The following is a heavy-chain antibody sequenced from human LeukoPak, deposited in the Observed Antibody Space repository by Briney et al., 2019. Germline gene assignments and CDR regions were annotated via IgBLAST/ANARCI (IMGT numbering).Heavy chain of an antibody. CDR3: VSSRYHILMDV. CDR1: GASVSGSAYY. J-gene: IGHJ6*04. D-gene: IGHD3-9*01. Sequence: SETLSLTCTVSGASVSGSAYYWGWIRQPPGKGLEWIGNIYYSGSTYYNESLESRVTISIDTSKNQFSLKLNSVTAADTAMYYCVSSRYHILMDVWGKGTTVTISS. CDR2: IYYSGST. V-gene: IGHV4-39*01.